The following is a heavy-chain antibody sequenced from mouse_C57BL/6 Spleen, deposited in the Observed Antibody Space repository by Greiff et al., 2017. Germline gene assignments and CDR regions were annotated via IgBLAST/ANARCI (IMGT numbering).Heavy chain of an antibody. Sequence: EVMLVESGGDLVKPGGSLKLSCAASGFTFSSYGMSWVRQTPDKRLEWVATISSGGSYTYYPDSVKGRFTISRDNAKNTLYLQMSSLKSEDTAMYYCARLANWDVGFAYWGQGTLVTVSA. CDR3: ARLANWDVGFAY. J-gene: IGHJ3*01. CDR1: GFTFSSYG. V-gene: IGHV5-6*01. D-gene: IGHD4-1*01. CDR2: ISSGGSYT.